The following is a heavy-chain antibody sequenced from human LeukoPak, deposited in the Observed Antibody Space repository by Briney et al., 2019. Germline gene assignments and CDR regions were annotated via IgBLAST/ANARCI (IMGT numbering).Heavy chain of an antibody. Sequence: GGSLRLSCAGSGFTFTGYAMHWVRQAPGKGLEWVAVISYDGSNKYHADSVEGRFTISRDNPKNTLYLQMSSLRTEDTAVYYCATDYGKDPLYFDYWGQGTLVTVSS. CDR2: ISYDGSNK. CDR3: ATDYGKDPLYFDY. D-gene: IGHD3-16*01. J-gene: IGHJ4*02. V-gene: IGHV3-30*04. CDR1: GFTFTGYA.